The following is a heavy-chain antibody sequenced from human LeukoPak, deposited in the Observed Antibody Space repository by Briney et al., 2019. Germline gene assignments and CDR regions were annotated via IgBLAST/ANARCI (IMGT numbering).Heavy chain of an antibody. D-gene: IGHD3-10*01. V-gene: IGHV1-18*01. CDR2: ISAYNGNT. J-gene: IGHJ4*02. CDR1: GYTFTSYG. Sequence: ASVKVSCKASGYTFTSYGISWVRQAPGQGLEWMGWISAYNGNTNYAQKFQGRVTITADKSTSTAYMELSSLRSEDTAVYYCARTYGSGSSRDYWGQGTLVTVSS. CDR3: ARTYGSGSSRDY.